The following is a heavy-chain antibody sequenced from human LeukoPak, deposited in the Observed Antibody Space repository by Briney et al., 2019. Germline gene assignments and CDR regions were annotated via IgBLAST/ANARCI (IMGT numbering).Heavy chain of an antibody. CDR2: ISGSGGST. CDR1: GFTFISYG. V-gene: IGHV3-23*01. CDR3: AKEGSYYDILTGYYYYCYMDV. D-gene: IGHD3-9*01. J-gene: IGHJ6*03. Sequence: GGTLRLSCAASGFTFISYGMSWVRQAPGKGLEWVSAISGSGGSTYYADSVKGRFTISRDNSKITLYLQMNSLRAEDTAVYYCAKEGSYYDILTGYYYYCYMDVWGKGTTVTISS.